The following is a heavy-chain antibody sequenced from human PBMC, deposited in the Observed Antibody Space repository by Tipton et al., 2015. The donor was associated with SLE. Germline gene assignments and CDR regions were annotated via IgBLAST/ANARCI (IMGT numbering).Heavy chain of an antibody. CDR1: GYSFTDYW. CDR3: ARSRYTYGYGFDY. D-gene: IGHD5-18*01. CDR2: IYPSDSDT. J-gene: IGHJ4*01. V-gene: IGHV5-51*01. Sequence: VQLVQSGAEVRKPGESLKISCKGSGYSFTDYWIGWVRQMPGKGLEWMGIIYPSDSDTRYSPSFQDQVTFSADKSIDTAYLQWDSLRASDTAMYYCARSRYTYGYGFDYWGQGTLVTVAS.